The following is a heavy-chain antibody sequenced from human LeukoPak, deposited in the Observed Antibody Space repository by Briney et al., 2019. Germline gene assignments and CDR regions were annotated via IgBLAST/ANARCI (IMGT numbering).Heavy chain of an antibody. J-gene: IGHJ4*02. Sequence: GGSLRLXCAASGFTFSSYSMNWVRQAPGKGLEWVSSISSGSSYIYYADSEKGRFTISRDNAKNSLYLQMNSLRAEDTAVYYCARGEYYYDSSGYPGPGYFDYWGQGTLVTVSS. CDR1: GFTFSSYS. CDR2: ISSGSSYI. D-gene: IGHD3-22*01. V-gene: IGHV3-21*01. CDR3: ARGEYYYDSSGYPGPGYFDY.